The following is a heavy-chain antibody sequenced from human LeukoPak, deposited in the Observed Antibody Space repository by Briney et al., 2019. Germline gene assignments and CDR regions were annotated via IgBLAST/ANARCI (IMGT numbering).Heavy chain of an antibody. CDR2: INPNSGGT. J-gene: IGHJ4*02. Sequence: ASVKVSCKASGYTFTGYYMHWVRQAPGQGLEWMGWINPNSGGTNYAQKFQGRVTMTRDTSISTAYMELSRLRSDDTAVYYCARDQLRYFDWLLFYYWGQGTPVTVSS. D-gene: IGHD3-9*01. V-gene: IGHV1-2*02. CDR3: ARDQLRYFDWLLFYY. CDR1: GYTFTGYY.